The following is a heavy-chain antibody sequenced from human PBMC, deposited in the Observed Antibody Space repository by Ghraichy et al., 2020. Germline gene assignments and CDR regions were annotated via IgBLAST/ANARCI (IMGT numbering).Heavy chain of an antibody. CDR2: FYHSGAT. V-gene: IGHV4-30-2*01. CDR1: GVSINGGDFS. Sequence: SETLSLTCSVSGVSINGGDFSWAWIRQLPGKGLERVGFFYHSGATLYNPSLKSRVSISVDWSRNHFSLKMNSVTVAGTAIYFCARGLRTLTLPFDHWGQGTLVTVSS. D-gene: IGHD3-9*01. CDR3: ARGLRTLTLPFDH. J-gene: IGHJ4*02.